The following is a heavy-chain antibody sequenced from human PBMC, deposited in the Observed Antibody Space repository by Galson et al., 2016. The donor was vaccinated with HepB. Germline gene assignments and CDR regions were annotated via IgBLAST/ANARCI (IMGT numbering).Heavy chain of an antibody. V-gene: IGHV3-23*01. J-gene: IGHJ4*02. CDR2: ISDSGGST. CDR3: AKDLCSVGNCHYDC. Sequence: SLRLSCAASGFTFSSYAMSWVRQAPGKGLEWVSSISDSGGSTYYADSVKGRFTISRDNSKHTLYLQMNSLRADDTAVYFCAKDLCSVGNCHYDCWGLGTLVSVSS. CDR1: GFTFSSYA. D-gene: IGHD2-15*01.